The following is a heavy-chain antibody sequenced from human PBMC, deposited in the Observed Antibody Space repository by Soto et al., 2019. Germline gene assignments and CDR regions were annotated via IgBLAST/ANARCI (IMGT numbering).Heavy chain of an antibody. CDR1: GFTFSNAW. CDR3: TTGFYYDSSGYYPYYFDY. D-gene: IGHD3-22*01. Sequence: GGSLRLSCAASGFTFSNAWMNWVRQAPGKGLEWVGRIKSKTDGGTTDYAAPVKGRFTISRDDSKNTLYLQMNSLKTEDTAVYYCTTGFYYDSSGYYPYYFDYWGQGTLVTVSS. CDR2: IKSKTDGGTT. J-gene: IGHJ4*02. V-gene: IGHV3-15*07.